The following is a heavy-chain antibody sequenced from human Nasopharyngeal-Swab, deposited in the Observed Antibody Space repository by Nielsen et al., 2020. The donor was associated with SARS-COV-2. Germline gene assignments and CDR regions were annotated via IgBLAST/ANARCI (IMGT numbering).Heavy chain of an antibody. CDR1: GFTFSSYE. J-gene: IGHJ4*02. V-gene: IGHV3-48*03. Sequence: GGSLRLSCAASGFTFSSYEMNWVRQAPGKGLEWVSYISGSGSTIYYADSVKGRFTISRDKAKNSLYLQMNSLRAEDTAVYYCARGDDSSGFSITLDYWGQGTLVTVSS. CDR2: ISGSGSTI. CDR3: ARGDDSSGFSITLDY. D-gene: IGHD3-22*01.